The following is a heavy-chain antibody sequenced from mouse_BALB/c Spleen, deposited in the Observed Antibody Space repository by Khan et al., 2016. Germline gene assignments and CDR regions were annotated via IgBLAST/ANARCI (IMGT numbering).Heavy chain of an antibody. CDR3: ARPHFGFDEGYYFDY. V-gene: IGHV1S34*01. CDR1: GYPFTGYY. J-gene: IGHJ2*01. CDR2: ISCYNGAT. Sequence: LVKTGASVKISCKASGYPFTGYYMHWVRQSHGKSLEWIGYISCYNGATRYNQKFKDKATLTVDTSSSTAYMQFNSLTSEDSAVYYGARPHFGFDEGYYFDYWGQGTTLTVSS.